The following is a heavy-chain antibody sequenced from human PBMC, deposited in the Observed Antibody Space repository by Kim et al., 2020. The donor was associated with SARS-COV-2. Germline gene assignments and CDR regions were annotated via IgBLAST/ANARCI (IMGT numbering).Heavy chain of an antibody. CDR3: AANGRLAWFGPSDAFDV. V-gene: IGHV1-58*01. CDR1: GFTFSTSA. Sequence: SVKVSCKASGFTFSTSAVQWVRQARGERLEWIGWIVVGRGNTKTALDFQERVTITRDMSTSTVYMELSSLTSEDTAVYYCAANGRLAWFGPSDAFDVWG. J-gene: IGHJ3*01. D-gene: IGHD3-10*01. CDR2: IVVGRGNT.